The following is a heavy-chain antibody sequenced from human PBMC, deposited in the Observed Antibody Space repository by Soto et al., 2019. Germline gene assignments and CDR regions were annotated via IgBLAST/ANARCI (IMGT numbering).Heavy chain of an antibody. D-gene: IGHD6-19*01. CDR3: ARDLRASSSGWYDAFDI. CDR1: GFTVSSNY. J-gene: IGHJ3*02. Sequence: GGSLRLSCAASGFTVSSNYMSWVRQAPGKGLEWVSVIYSGGSTYYADSVKGRFTISRDNSKNTLYLQMNSLRAEDTAVYYCARDLRASSSGWYDAFDIWGQGTMVTVSS. CDR2: IYSGGST. V-gene: IGHV3-53*01.